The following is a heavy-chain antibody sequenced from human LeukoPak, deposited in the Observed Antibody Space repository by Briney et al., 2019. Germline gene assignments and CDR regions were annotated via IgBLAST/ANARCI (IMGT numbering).Heavy chain of an antibody. CDR2: IKSDGSST. V-gene: IGHV3-74*01. D-gene: IGHD2-21*02. Sequence: PGGSLRLSCAASGFTFSSYWMHWVRQAPGKGLVWVSRIKSDGSSTSYADSVKGRFTISRDNAKNTLYLQMNSLRAEDTAVYYCARGGVTADYFDYWGQGTLVTVSS. CDR1: GFTFSSYW. J-gene: IGHJ4*02. CDR3: ARGGVTADYFDY.